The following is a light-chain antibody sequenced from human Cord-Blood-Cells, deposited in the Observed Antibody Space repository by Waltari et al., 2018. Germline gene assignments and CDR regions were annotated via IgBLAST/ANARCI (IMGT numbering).Light chain of an antibody. J-gene: IGLJ3*02. V-gene: IGLV3-25*03. CDR2: KDS. CDR3: QSADSSGTWV. Sequence: SYELTQPPPVSVSPRQTARITRSGDALPQQYADWYQQKPGQAPVLVIYKDSERPSGIPERFSGSSSGTTVTLTISGVQAEDEADYYCQSADSSGTWVFGGGTKLTVL. CDR1: ALPQQY.